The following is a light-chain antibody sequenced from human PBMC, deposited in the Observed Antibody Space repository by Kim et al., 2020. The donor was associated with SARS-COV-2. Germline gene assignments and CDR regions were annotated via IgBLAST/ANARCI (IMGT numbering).Light chain of an antibody. CDR2: GAS. CDR1: QSVRSN. Sequence: EIVMTQSPATLSVSPGERATLSCRASQSVRSNLAWYQQKPGQAPRLLIFGASTRATGVPARFSGSGSGTEFTLTISSLQSEDFAVYYCQHYNDLPPYTFGQGTKLEI. V-gene: IGKV3-15*01. CDR3: QHYNDLPPYT. J-gene: IGKJ2*01.